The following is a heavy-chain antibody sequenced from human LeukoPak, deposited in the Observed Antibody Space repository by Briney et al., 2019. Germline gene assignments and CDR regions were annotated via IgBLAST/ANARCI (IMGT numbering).Heavy chain of an antibody. Sequence: ASVKVSCKASGYTFTGYYMHWVRQAPGQGLEWMGWISAYNGNTNYAQKLQGRVTMTTDTSTSTAYMELRSLRSDDTAVYYCARVNVGSSWSEYYYYYYYMDVWGKGTTVTISS. CDR1: GYTFTGYY. J-gene: IGHJ6*03. V-gene: IGHV1-18*04. D-gene: IGHD6-13*01. CDR3: ARVNVGSSWSEYYYYYYYMDV. CDR2: ISAYNGNT.